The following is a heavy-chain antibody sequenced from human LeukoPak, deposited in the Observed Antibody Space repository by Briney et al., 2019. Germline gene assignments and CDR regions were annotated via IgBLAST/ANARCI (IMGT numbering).Heavy chain of an antibody. Sequence: ASVKVSCKASGYTFTSYYMHWVRQAPGQGLGWMGIINPSGGSTSYAQKFQGRVTMTRDMSTSTVYMELSSLRSEDTAVYYCARYATKWELLPGGLGYFDYWGQGTLVTVSS. V-gene: IGHV1-46*01. CDR1: GYTFTSYY. D-gene: IGHD1-26*01. CDR2: INPSGGST. J-gene: IGHJ4*02. CDR3: ARYATKWELLPGGLGYFDY.